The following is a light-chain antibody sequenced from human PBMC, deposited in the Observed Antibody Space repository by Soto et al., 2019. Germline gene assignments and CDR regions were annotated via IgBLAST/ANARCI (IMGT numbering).Light chain of an antibody. CDR3: QQFGSSPRT. V-gene: IGKV3-20*01. CDR2: GAS. CDR1: QSVSSTY. J-gene: IGKJ1*01. Sequence: VLTQSPGTLSLSPGERATLSCRASQSVSSTYLAWYQQKPGQAPRLLIYGASSRATGIPDRFSGSGSGTDFTLTISRLEPEDFAVYYCQQFGSSPRTFGQGTKVXXK.